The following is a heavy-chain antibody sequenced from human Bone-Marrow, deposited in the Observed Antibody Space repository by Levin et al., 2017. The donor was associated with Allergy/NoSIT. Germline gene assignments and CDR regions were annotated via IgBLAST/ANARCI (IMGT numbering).Heavy chain of an antibody. D-gene: IGHD1-26*01. Sequence: ASVKVSCKASGYTFTGYYMHWVRQAPGQGLEWMGWINPNSGGTNYAQKFQGRVTMTRDTSISTAYMELSRLRSDDTAVYYCARDGIAKETAASVGFDYWGQGTLVTVSS. CDR3: ARDGIAKETAASVGFDY. V-gene: IGHV1-2*02. CDR1: GYTFTGYY. J-gene: IGHJ4*02. CDR2: INPNSGGT.